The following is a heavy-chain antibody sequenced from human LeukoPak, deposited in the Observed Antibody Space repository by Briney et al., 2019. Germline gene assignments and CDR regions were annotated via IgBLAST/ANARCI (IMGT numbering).Heavy chain of an antibody. CDR1: GYTFTSYY. D-gene: IGHD3-22*01. Sequence: ASVTVSCTASGYTFTSYYIHWVRQAPGQGLEWMGIINPSGGSTSYAQKFQGRVTMTRDTSTSTVYMELSSLRSEDSAVYYCARAGSSGAIDYWGQGTLVTVSS. CDR3: ARAGSSGAIDY. J-gene: IGHJ4*02. V-gene: IGHV1-46*01. CDR2: INPSGGST.